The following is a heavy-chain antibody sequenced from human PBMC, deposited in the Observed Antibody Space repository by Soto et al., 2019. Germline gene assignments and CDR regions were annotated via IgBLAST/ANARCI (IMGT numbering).Heavy chain of an antibody. V-gene: IGHV3-30-3*01. CDR3: ASAIAVAGPHARPDY. CDR2: ISYDGSNK. Sequence: ESGGGVVQPGRSLRLSCAASGFTFSSYAMHWVRQAPGKGLEWVAVISYDGSNKYYADSVKGRFTISRDNSKNTLYLQMNSLRAEDTAVYYCASAIAVAGPHARPDYWGQGTLVTVSS. D-gene: IGHD6-19*01. J-gene: IGHJ4*02. CDR1: GFTFSSYA.